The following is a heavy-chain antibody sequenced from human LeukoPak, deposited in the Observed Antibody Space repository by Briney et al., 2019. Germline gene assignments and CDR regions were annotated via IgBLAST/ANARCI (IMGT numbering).Heavy chain of an antibody. CDR3: GAGHPRVDY. Sequence: GASVKVSCKASGYTFTYYAITWVRQAPGQGLEWMGWTSTYNDGKNYAQSLQGRITMTTDTSTNTAYMELSSLRSDDTAVYYCGAGHPRVDYWGQGTLATVSS. J-gene: IGHJ4*02. V-gene: IGHV1-18*01. CDR1: GYTFTYYA. CDR2: TSTYNDGK.